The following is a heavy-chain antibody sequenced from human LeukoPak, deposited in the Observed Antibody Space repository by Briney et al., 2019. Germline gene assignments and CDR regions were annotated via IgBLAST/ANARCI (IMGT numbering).Heavy chain of an antibody. V-gene: IGHV4-38-2*01. D-gene: IGHD1-26*01. Sequence: SETLSLTCAVSGYSISSVYFWGWLRRPPGKGLEWIGTIDHSGSTYYNPSLKSRVTMSVDTSKNQFSLNLSSVTAADTAFYYCARNGGYGKFDYWGQGTLVSVSS. CDR1: GYSISSVYF. CDR2: IDHSGST. J-gene: IGHJ4*02. CDR3: ARNGGYGKFDY.